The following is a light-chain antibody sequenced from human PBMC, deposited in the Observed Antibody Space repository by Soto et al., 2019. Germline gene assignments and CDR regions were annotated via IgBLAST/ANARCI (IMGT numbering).Light chain of an antibody. V-gene: IGKV3-15*01. Sequence: EIVMTQSPATLSVSPGERATLSCRASQSVGNSLAWYQQKPGQAPRLLIYGASTRATGISARFSGSGSGTEFTLTISSLQSEDFAVCYCQQYNDWPPWTFGQGTKVEIK. CDR1: QSVGNS. CDR2: GAS. J-gene: IGKJ1*01. CDR3: QQYNDWPPWT.